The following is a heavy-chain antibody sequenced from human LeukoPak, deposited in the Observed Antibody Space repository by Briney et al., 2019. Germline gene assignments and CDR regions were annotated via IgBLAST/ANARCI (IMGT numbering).Heavy chain of an antibody. Sequence: PSETLSLTCAVSGYSISSGYYWSWIRQPPGKGLEWIATINHSGETYYNPSLKSRVTISVDTSKNQFSLKLSSVTAAGTAIYYCARYTAHKSGYSFDYWGQGTLVTVSS. CDR3: ARYTAHKSGYSFDY. V-gene: IGHV4-38-2*01. D-gene: IGHD3-22*01. CDR2: INHSGET. CDR1: GYSISSGYY. J-gene: IGHJ4*02.